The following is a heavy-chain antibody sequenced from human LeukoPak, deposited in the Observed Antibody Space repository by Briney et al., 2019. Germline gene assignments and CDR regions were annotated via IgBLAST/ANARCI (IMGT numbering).Heavy chain of an antibody. J-gene: IGHJ4*02. CDR3: ARGSGWYKVMDY. V-gene: IGHV1-8*01. Sequence: ASVKVSCKASGYTFTSYDINWVRQATGQGLEWMGWMNPNSGNTGYAQKFQGRVTMTRNTSISTAYMELSSPRSEDTAVYYCARGSGWYKVMDYWGQGTLVTVSS. CDR1: GYTFTSYD. CDR2: MNPNSGNT. D-gene: IGHD6-19*01.